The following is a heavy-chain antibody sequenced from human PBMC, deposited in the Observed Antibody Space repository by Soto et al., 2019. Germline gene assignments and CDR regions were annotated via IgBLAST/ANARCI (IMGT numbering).Heavy chain of an antibody. CDR1: GASISGFY. Sequence: PSETLSLTCTVSGASISGFYWSWIRKSAGKGLEWIGRIYATGTTDYNPSLKSRVMMSVDTSKKQFSLKLRSVTAADTAVYYCVRGGTKTLRDWFDPWGQGISVTVPQ. D-gene: IGHD1-1*01. V-gene: IGHV4-4*07. CDR2: IYATGTT. J-gene: IGHJ5*02. CDR3: VRGGTKTLRDWFDP.